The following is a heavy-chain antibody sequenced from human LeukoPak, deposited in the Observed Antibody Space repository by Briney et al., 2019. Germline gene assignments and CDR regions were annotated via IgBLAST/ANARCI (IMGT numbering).Heavy chain of an antibody. Sequence: GASVSVSSTASGYTFTIYDINWVGRATGQGLEGMGWMNPNSGNTGYAQKFQGRVTMTRNTSISTAYMELSSLRSEDTAVYYCARAGITMVRGVPSPLRYWGQGTLVTVSS. D-gene: IGHD3-10*01. CDR2: MNPNSGNT. V-gene: IGHV1-8*01. CDR3: ARAGITMVRGVPSPLRY. J-gene: IGHJ4*02. CDR1: GYTFTIYD.